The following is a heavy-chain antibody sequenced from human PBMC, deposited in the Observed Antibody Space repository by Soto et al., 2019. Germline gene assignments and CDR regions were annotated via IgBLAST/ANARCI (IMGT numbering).Heavy chain of an antibody. V-gene: IGHV1-2*04. CDR3: ARGGATSFGVVQYYYYGMDV. J-gene: IGHJ6*02. CDR1: GYTFTGYY. CDR2: INPNSGGT. Sequence: QVQLVQSGAEVKKPGASVKVSCKASGYTFTGYYMHWVRQAPGQGLEWMGWINPNSGGTNYAQKFQDWVTMTSDTSISTAYMALSRLRSDDTAVYYCARGGATSFGVVQYYYYGMDVWGQGTTVTVSS. D-gene: IGHD3-3*01.